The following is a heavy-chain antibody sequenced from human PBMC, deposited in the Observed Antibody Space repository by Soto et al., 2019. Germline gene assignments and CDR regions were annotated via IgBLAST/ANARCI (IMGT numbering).Heavy chain of an antibody. Sequence: GGSLRLSCAASGFTFSNFEMHWVRQAPGKGLEWVSYINTAGSTKYYAESVKGRFTISRDNARNSLFLQMNSLRAEDTAVYYYARAXCSTPXXXTAXXSYGXXXWGXG. CDR3: ARAXCSTPXXXTAXXSYGXXX. CDR2: INTAGSTK. D-gene: IGHD2-15*01. V-gene: IGHV3-48*03. J-gene: IGHJ6*02. CDR1: GFTFSNFE.